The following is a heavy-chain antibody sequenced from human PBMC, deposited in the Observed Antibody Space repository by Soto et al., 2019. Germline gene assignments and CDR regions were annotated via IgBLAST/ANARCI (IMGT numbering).Heavy chain of an antibody. Sequence: EVQLLESGGGLVQPGGSLRLSCAASGFTFSSYAMSCVRQAPGKGLEWVSAISGSGGSTYYADSVKGRFTISRDNSKNTLYLQMNSLRAEDTAVYYCAKDNQIVVVPAAPFDYWGQGTLVTVSS. CDR3: AKDNQIVVVPAAPFDY. D-gene: IGHD2-2*01. J-gene: IGHJ4*02. CDR2: ISGSGGST. CDR1: GFTFSSYA. V-gene: IGHV3-23*01.